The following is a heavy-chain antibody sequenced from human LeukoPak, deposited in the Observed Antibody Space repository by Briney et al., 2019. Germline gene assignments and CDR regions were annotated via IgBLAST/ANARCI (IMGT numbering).Heavy chain of an antibody. CDR3: ASRALRILDY. J-gene: IGHJ4*02. D-gene: IGHD5/OR15-5a*01. CDR2: IRYDGSNK. V-gene: IGHV3-30*02. Sequence: GGSLRLSCAASGFTFSSYGMHWVRQAPGKGLEWVAFIRYDGSNKYYADSVKGRFTISRDNSKNTLYLQMNSLRAEDTAVYYCASRALRILDYWGQGTLVTVSS. CDR1: GFTFSSYG.